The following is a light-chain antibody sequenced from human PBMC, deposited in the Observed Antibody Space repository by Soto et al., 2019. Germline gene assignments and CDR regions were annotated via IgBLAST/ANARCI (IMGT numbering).Light chain of an antibody. CDR1: QSVSSS. CDR2: DAS. Sequence: EIVLTQSPATLSLSPGERATLSCPASQSVSSSLAWYQRKPGQAPRLLIYDASNRATGIPARFSGSGSGTDFTLTISSLEPEDFAVYYCQQRSNWPLTFGGGTEVEIK. J-gene: IGKJ4*01. CDR3: QQRSNWPLT. V-gene: IGKV3-11*01.